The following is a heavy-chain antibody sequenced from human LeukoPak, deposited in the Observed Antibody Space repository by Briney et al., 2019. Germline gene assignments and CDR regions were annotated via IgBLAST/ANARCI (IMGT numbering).Heavy chain of an antibody. CDR3: ARTTYGSRSSSDAWFDP. V-gene: IGHV2-70*11. CDR2: IDWDDDK. J-gene: IGHJ5*02. D-gene: IGHD3-10*01. Sequence: SGPTLVNPTQTLTLTCTFSGFSLSTSGMCVSWIRQPPGKALEWLARIDWDDDKYYSTSLKTRLTISKDTSKNQVVLRMTSMDPVDTGTYYCARTTYGSRSSSDAWFDPWGQGTLVTVSS. CDR1: GFSLSTSGMC.